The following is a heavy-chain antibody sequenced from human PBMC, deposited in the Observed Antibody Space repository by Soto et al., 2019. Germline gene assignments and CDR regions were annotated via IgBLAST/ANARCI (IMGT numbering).Heavy chain of an antibody. CDR1: GGSISSSGYY. Sequence: QLQLQESGPGLVKPSETLSLTCTISGGSISSSGYYWGWIRQPPGKGLEWIGSFYYSGSTSYNPSLKSRVTISVDTSKNQFSLKLSSVTAADTAVYYCARLWAAHDAFDIWGQGTLVTVSS. D-gene: IGHD3-16*01. CDR2: FYYSGST. J-gene: IGHJ3*02. CDR3: ARLWAAHDAFDI. V-gene: IGHV4-39*01.